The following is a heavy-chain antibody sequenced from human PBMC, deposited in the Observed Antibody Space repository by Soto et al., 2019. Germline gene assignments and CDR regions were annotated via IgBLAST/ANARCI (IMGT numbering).Heavy chain of an antibody. D-gene: IGHD1-26*01. J-gene: IGHJ3*02. CDR3: ARGSIVGATGSFDI. Sequence: QVQLQESGPGLVKPAETLSLTCTVSGGSISSYYWSWLRQPPGKGLEWIGYIYYSGSTNYNPSLKSRVTISVDTSKNQFSLKLSSVTAADTAVYYCARGSIVGATGSFDIWGRGTMVTVSS. CDR1: GGSISSYY. CDR2: IYYSGST. V-gene: IGHV4-59*01.